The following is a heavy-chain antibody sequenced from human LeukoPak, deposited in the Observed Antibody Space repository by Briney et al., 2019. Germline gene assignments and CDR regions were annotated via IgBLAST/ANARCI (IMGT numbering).Heavy chain of an antibody. CDR3: ARDGVLNTNFYY. V-gene: IGHV3-7*01. Sequence: GGSLRLSCAAWGFTFRNYWMGGARQAPGRGVEGGANTKPDGGAEYYADSVRGRFTTSRDNANNFLYLQMNRLRAEDTAVYYCARDGVLNTNFYYWGQGTLVTVSS. D-gene: IGHD2-8*01. CDR2: TKPDGGAE. CDR1: GFTFRNYW. J-gene: IGHJ4*02.